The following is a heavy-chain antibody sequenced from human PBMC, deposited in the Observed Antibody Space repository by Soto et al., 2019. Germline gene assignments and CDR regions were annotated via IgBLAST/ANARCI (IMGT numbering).Heavy chain of an antibody. CDR2: IYYSGST. D-gene: IGHD1-26*01. CDR3: ARQSYKFLLFWFDY. Sequence: SETLSLTCTVSGGSISSYYWSWIRQPPGKGLEWIGYIYYSGSTNYNPSLKSRVTISVDTSKNQFSLKRSSVTAADTAVYYCARQSYKFLLFWFDYRRQLPFVPVS. CDR1: GGSISSYY. J-gene: IGHJ4*02. V-gene: IGHV4-59*01.